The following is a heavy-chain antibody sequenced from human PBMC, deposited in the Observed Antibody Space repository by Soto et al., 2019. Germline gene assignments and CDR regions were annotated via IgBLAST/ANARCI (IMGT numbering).Heavy chain of an antibody. V-gene: IGHV3-48*01. CDR2: INRDSTVI. CDR1: GFSFSTHY. J-gene: IGHJ6*03. CDR3: ARVPPGNYYYYYMDV. D-gene: IGHD3-10*01. Sequence: GGSLRLPCAASGFSFSTHYMHWVRQTPGKGLEWVSSINRDSTVIKYADSVKGRFTISRDNAKNSLYLQMNSLRAEDTAVYYCARVPPGNYYYYYMDVWGKGTTVTVSS.